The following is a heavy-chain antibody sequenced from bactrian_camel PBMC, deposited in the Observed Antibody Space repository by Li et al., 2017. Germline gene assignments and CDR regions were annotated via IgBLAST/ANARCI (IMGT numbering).Heavy chain of an antibody. J-gene: IGHJ4*01. D-gene: IGHD7*01. CDR3: ATLGTWSFDY. Sequence: VQLVESGGGLVQPGGTLRLSCAASGFTFRDYAGSWVRQAPGKGREDVAVIYNERGDTFYHDYVKGRFTISQDNNKNTAYLQMDSLKTEDTALYYCATLGTWSFDYRGQGTQVTVS. CDR2: IYNERGDT. CDR1: GFTFRDYA. V-gene: IGHV3S40*01.